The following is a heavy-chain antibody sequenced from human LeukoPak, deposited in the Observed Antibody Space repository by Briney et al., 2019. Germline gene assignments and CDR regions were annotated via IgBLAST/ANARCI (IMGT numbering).Heavy chain of an antibody. D-gene: IGHD5-18*01. Sequence: ASVKVSCKASGYTFTSYGISWVRQAPGQGLEWMGWISAYNGNTNYAQKLQGRVTMTTDTSTSTAYMELRSLRSDDTAVYYCAREGIQLWLRFYYYYGMDVWGQGTTVTVPS. V-gene: IGHV1-18*01. J-gene: IGHJ6*02. CDR2: ISAYNGNT. CDR1: GYTFTSYG. CDR3: AREGIQLWLRFYYYYGMDV.